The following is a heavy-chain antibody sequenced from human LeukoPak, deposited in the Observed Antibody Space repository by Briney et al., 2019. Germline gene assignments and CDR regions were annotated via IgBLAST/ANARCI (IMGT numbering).Heavy chain of an antibody. CDR2: ISYDGSNK. D-gene: IGHD5-12*01. CDR3: AKGAAVRGTIRGYSGYDMYYFDY. CDR1: GFAFTTSG. Sequence: GGSLRLSCVASGFAFTTSGMHWVRQAPGKGLEWVAVISYDGSNKDYADSVKGRFTISRDNSKNTLYLQMNSLRAEDTAVYYCAKGAAVRGTIRGYSGYDMYYFDYWGQGSLVTVSS. V-gene: IGHV3-30*18. J-gene: IGHJ4*02.